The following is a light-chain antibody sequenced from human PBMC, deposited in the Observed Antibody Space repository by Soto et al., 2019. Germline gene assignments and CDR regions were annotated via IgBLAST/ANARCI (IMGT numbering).Light chain of an antibody. J-gene: IGKJ3*01. CDR3: QEYSKWPLFT. Sequence: EIVVTQSPGILSLSPGDRSTLSCRASQRFGRNLAWYQQKPGQAPTLLIYAASTRATGLPARFSGSGSGTDFTLTISSLQSEDFAVYYCQEYSKWPLFTFGPGTRVDIK. V-gene: IGKV3-15*01. CDR1: QRFGRN. CDR2: AAS.